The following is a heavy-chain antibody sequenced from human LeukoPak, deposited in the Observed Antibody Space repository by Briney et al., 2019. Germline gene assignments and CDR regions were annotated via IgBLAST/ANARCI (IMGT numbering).Heavy chain of an antibody. CDR3: ARDGILPTGYYWHYMDV. J-gene: IGHJ6*03. D-gene: IGHD1-1*01. V-gene: IGHV1-2*02. CDR1: GYTFTGYY. Sequence: ASVKVSCKASGYTFTGYYMHWVRQAPGQGLEWMGWINPNSGGTNYAQKFQGRVTMTGDTSIRTAYMELSRLRSDDTAVYYGARDGILPTGYYWHYMDVWGKGTTVTVSS. CDR2: INPNSGGT.